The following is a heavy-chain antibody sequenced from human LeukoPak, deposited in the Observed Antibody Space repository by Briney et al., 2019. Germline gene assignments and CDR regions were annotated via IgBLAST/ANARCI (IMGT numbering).Heavy chain of an antibody. CDR3: ARGPKVYCSSTSCPPWFDP. CDR1: RGSISGSIRSYY. Sequence: SETLSLTCTVSRGSISGSIRSYYWSWIRQPPGKGLEWIGEINHSGSTNYNPSLKSRVTISVDTSKNQFSLKLSSVTAADTAVYYCARGPKVYCSSTSCPPWFDPWGQGTLVTVSS. CDR2: INHSGST. V-gene: IGHV4-34*01. D-gene: IGHD2-2*01. J-gene: IGHJ5*02.